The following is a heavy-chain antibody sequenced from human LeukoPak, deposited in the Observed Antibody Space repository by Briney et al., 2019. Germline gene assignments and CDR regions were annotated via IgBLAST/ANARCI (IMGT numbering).Heavy chain of an antibody. D-gene: IGHD3-22*01. V-gene: IGHV1-18*01. J-gene: IGHJ6*02. CDR2: ISAYNGNT. CDR1: GYTFTSYG. CDR3: ARGPYLYYDSRGLPVGGMDV. Sequence: ASVKVSCKASGYTFTSYGISWVRQAPGQGLEWMGWISAYNGNTNYAQKLQGRVTMTTDTSTSTAYMELSSLRSEDTAVYYCARGPYLYYDSRGLPVGGMDVWGQGTTVTVSS.